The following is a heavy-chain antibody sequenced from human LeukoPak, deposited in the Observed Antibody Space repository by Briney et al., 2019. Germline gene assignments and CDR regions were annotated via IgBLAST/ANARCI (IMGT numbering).Heavy chain of an antibody. CDR2: IKQDGSEK. CDR1: GFTFSSYW. CDR3: ARDWYFDY. V-gene: IGHV3-7*03. J-gene: IGHJ4*02. Sequence: GGSLRLSCAASGFTFSSYWVSWVRQAPGKGLEWVANIKQDGSEKYYVDSVKGRFTISRDNAKNSLYLQMNSLRAEDTAVYYCARDWYFDYWGQGTLVTVSS.